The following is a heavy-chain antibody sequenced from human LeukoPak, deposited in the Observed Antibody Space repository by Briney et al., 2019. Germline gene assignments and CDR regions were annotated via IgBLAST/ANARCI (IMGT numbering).Heavy chain of an antibody. CDR1: GYTFTSYG. V-gene: IGHV1-18*01. CDR2: ISAYNGNT. J-gene: IGHJ4*02. D-gene: IGHD2-2*01. Sequence: ASVKVSCKASGYTFTSYGISWVRQAPGQGREWMGWISAYNGNTNYAQKLQGRVTMTTDTSTSTAYMELRSLRSDDTAVYYCARDLGSLAHLYQPPHYWGQGTLVTVSS. CDR3: ARDLGSLAHLYQPPHY.